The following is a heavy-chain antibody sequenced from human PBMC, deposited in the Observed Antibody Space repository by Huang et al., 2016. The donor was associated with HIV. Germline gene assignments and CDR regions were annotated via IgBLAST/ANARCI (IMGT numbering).Heavy chain of an antibody. CDR2: IRQDEREK. CDR3: ATKTGAMDI. J-gene: IGHJ6*02. CDR1: TFTFGAYW. V-gene: IGHV3-7*03. Sequence: VESGGRLVQPGGSIRLSCVGSTFTFGAYWMSWVRQTPGKGREWVANIRQDEREKYYVDSVKGRFNISRDNAKKVLFLEMNNVTVEDTATYYCATKTGAMDIWGQGTTVTVS. D-gene: IGHD1-7*01.